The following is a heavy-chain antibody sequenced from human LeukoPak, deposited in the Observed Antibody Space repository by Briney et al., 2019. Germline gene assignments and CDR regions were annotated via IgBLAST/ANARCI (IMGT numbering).Heavy chain of an antibody. CDR1: GFTFSSYW. D-gene: IGHD6-13*01. CDR2: IKQDGSEK. Sequence: GGSLRLSCAASGFTFSSYWMSWVRQAPGKGLEWVANIKQDGSEKYYVDSVKGRFTISRDNAKNSLYLQMNSLRAEDTAVYYCARDLVSSSWYGAGYNWFDPWGQGTLVTVSS. V-gene: IGHV3-7*01. J-gene: IGHJ5*02. CDR3: ARDLVSSSWYGAGYNWFDP.